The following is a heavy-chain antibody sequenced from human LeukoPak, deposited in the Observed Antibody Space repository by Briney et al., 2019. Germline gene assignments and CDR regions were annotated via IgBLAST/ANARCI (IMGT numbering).Heavy chain of an antibody. V-gene: IGHV1-8*01. J-gene: IGHJ5*02. Sequence: GASVLVSCKASGYTFRIHDFNWVRQAPGQGLEWMGWVRPKTGRTGYAPKFQGRVYMTTNASLSTAYMELSSLRSDDTAGDFCARETERNDGWFDPWGQGTLVTVSS. CDR2: VRPKTGRT. CDR3: ARETERNDGWFDP. CDR1: GYTFRIHD. D-gene: IGHD1-1*01.